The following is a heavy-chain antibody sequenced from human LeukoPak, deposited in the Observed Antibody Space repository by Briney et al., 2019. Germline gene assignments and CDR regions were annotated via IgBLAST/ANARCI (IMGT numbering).Heavy chain of an antibody. V-gene: IGHV1-18*01. CDR1: GYTFTSYG. CDR3: ARLKYYYDSSGYRAEYFQH. Sequence: GASVKVSCKASGYTFTSYGISWVRQATGQGLEWMGWISAYNGNTNYAQKLQGRVTMTTDTSTSTAYMELRSLRSDDTAVYYCARLKYYYDSSGYRAEYFQHWGQGTLVTVSS. J-gene: IGHJ1*01. D-gene: IGHD3-22*01. CDR2: ISAYNGNT.